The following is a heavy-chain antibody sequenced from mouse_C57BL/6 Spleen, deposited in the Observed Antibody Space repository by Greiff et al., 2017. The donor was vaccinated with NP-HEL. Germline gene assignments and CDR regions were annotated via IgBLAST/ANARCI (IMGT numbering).Heavy chain of an antibody. D-gene: IGHD4-1*01. V-gene: IGHV3-6*01. CDR3: ASLGHYFDY. CDR2: ISYDGSN. Sequence: DVKLQESGPGLVKPSQSLSLTCSVTGYSITSGYYWDWIRQFPGNKLEWMGYISYDGSNNYNPSLKNRISITRDTSKNQFFLKLNSVTTEDTATYYCASLGHYFDYWGQGTTLTVSS. J-gene: IGHJ2*01. CDR1: GYSITSGYY.